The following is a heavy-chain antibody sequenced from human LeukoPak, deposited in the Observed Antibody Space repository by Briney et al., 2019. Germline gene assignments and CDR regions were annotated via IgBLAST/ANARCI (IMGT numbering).Heavy chain of an antibody. CDR3: ARHLGYCSSTSCYTSPWFDP. D-gene: IGHD2-2*02. V-gene: IGHV4-30-4*01. Sequence: PSETLSLTCTVSGGSISSGDYYWSWIRQPPGKGLEWIAYIFYTGSTYYNPSLKSRVNISVDTSKNQFSLKLSSVTAADTAVYYCARHLGYCSSTSCYTSPWFDPWGQGTLVTVSS. CDR2: IFYTGST. J-gene: IGHJ5*02. CDR1: GGSISSGDYY.